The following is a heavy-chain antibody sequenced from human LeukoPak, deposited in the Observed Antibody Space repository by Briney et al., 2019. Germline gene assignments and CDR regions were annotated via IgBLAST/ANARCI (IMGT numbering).Heavy chain of an antibody. V-gene: IGHV3-33*01. CDR1: GFTFSSYG. Sequence: SLRLSCAASGFTFSSYGMHWVRQAPGKGLEWVAVIWYDGSNKYYADSVKGRFTISRDNSKNTLYLQMNSLRAEDTAVYYCAREGVVPAVTVFDYWGQGTLVTVSS. J-gene: IGHJ4*02. D-gene: IGHD2-2*01. CDR3: AREGVVPAVTVFDY. CDR2: IWYDGSNK.